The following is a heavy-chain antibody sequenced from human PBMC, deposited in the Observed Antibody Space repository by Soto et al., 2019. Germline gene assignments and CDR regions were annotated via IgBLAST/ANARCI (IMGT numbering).Heavy chain of an antibody. CDR3: ARSGYYDSSGYYPPDHPFDY. V-gene: IGHV4-34*01. J-gene: IGHJ4*02. CDR2: INHSGST. Sequence: PSDTLSPTFGCFGRPFSDYYWIRIRQPPGTGLEWIGEINHSGSTNYNPSLKSRVTISVDTSKNQFSLKLTSVTAADTAVYYCARSGYYDSSGYYPPDHPFDYWGQG. CDR1: GRPFSDYY. D-gene: IGHD3-22*01.